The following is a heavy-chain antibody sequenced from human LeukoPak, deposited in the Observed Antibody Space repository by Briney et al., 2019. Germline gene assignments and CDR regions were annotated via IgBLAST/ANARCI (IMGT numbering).Heavy chain of an antibody. Sequence: GGSLRLSCAASGFTFSSSAMSWVRQAPGKGLEWVSSISGSGSGGSTYYADSVKGRFTISRDNSKNTLYLQMNSLRREDTAVYYCAKSGYNRFDYWGQGTLVTVSS. CDR2: ISGSGSGGST. J-gene: IGHJ4*02. V-gene: IGHV3-23*01. CDR1: GFTFSSSA. CDR3: AKSGYNRFDY. D-gene: IGHD5-24*01.